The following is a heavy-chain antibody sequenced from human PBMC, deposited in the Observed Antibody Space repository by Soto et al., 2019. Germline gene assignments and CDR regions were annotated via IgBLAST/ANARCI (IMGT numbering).Heavy chain of an antibody. V-gene: IGHV4-30-4*01. D-gene: IGHD3-3*01. Sequence: PSETLSLTCTVSGGSISNGDYYWTWIRQPPGKGLEWIGHIHYSGNTYYNASLESRVTLSVDTSKSQFSLKLSSVTAADTAVYYCARVSAYFRRGVDFWGQGALVTVSS. J-gene: IGHJ4*02. CDR1: GGSISNGDYY. CDR2: IHYSGNT. CDR3: ARVSAYFRRGVDF.